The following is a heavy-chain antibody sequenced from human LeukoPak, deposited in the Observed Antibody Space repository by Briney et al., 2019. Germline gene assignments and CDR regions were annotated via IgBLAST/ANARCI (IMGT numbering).Heavy chain of an antibody. CDR2: INPNSGGT. CDR1: GYGFTVYY. D-gene: IGHD4-17*01. J-gene: IGHJ4*02. CDR3: ASLYGDYVASDY. V-gene: IGHV1-2*02. Sequence: GPSVKVSCKAFGYGFTVYYMHWVRQAPGQGLEWMGWINPNSGGTNYAQKFLGRVTMTRDTSISTAYMELSRLRSDDTAVYYCASLYGDYVASDYWGQGTLVTVSS.